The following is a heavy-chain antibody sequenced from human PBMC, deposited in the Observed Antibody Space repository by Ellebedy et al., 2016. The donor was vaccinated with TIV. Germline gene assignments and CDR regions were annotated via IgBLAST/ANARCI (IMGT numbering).Heavy chain of an antibody. CDR2: ISAYNGNT. J-gene: IGHJ4*02. CDR3: ARFHSSGWYLDVHDY. Sequence: ASVKVSXXASGYTFTSYGISWVRQAPGQGLEWMGWISAYNGNTNYAQKLQGRVTMTTDTSTSTAYMELRSLRSEDTAVYYCARFHSSGWYLDVHDYWGQGTLVTVSS. V-gene: IGHV1-18*01. CDR1: GYTFTSYG. D-gene: IGHD6-19*01.